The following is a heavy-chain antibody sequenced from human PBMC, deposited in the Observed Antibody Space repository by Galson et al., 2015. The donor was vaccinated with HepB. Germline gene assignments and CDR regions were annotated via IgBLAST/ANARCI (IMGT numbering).Heavy chain of an antibody. Sequence: ETLSLTCAVYGGSFSGYYWSWIRQPPGKGLEWIGEINHSGSTNYNPSLKSRVTISVDTSKNQFSLKLSSVTAADTAVYYCARPHWEGGHVNWFDPWGQGTLVTVSS. CDR2: INHSGST. J-gene: IGHJ5*02. CDR3: ARPHWEGGHVNWFDP. CDR1: GGSFSGYY. D-gene: IGHD1-26*01. V-gene: IGHV4-34*01.